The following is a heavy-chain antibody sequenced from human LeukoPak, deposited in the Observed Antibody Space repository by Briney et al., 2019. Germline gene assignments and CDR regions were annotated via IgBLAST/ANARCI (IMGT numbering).Heavy chain of an antibody. CDR2: ISSSGENS. D-gene: IGHD6-13*01. Sequence: PRGSPRLSCVPSGFTFKSYATWWVRPALEGGVEWVSSISSSGENSCYADSVKGRFTISRDNFKNTMYVQMNSLRGEDTAVYYCAKSVSVQLVQQAFDLWGQGTMVTLSS. V-gene: IGHV3-23*01. CDR3: AKSVSVQLVQQAFDL. CDR1: GFTFKSYA. J-gene: IGHJ3*01.